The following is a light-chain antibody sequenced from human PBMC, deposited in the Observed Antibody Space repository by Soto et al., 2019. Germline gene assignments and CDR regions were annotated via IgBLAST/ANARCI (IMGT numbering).Light chain of an antibody. J-gene: IGKJ4*01. Sequence: EIVLTQSPGTLSLSPGERGTLSCRASQSVSKNFLAWYQQKPGQAPRLLISGASNRATGIPDRFSGSGSGTDFSLTIARLEHEDFAVYFCQQYGSSPPTLDGGSKVAIK. CDR1: QSVSKNF. CDR3: QQYGSSPPT. V-gene: IGKV3-20*01. CDR2: GAS.